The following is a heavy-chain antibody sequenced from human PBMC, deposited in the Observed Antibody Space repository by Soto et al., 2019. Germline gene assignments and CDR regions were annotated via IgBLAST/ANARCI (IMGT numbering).Heavy chain of an antibody. D-gene: IGHD5-18*01. CDR2: FNTYNGNT. J-gene: IGHJ4*02. Sequence: QVQLVQSGAEVKKPGASVKVSCKASGYTFTSYGITWVRQAPGQRLEWMGWFNTYNGNTNYAQKLQGRVTMTTETSTSTAYIELRSLRSYYTAVYYCARELGGYSYGDYWGQGALVTVSS. V-gene: IGHV1-18*01. CDR3: ARELGGYSYGDY. CDR1: GYTFTSYG.